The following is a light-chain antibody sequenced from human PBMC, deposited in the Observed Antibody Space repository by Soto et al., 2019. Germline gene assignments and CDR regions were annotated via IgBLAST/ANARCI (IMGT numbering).Light chain of an antibody. Sequence: EIVMTQSAATLSVSPGERATHCCRASQGIGDTLAWYQHKPGQTPRLLLYDTSTRATGVPARFSGSRSGTEFTLTINSLQSEDFAVYYCQQRHMWPITFGQGTRLEIK. CDR2: DTS. CDR3: QQRHMWPIT. CDR1: QGIGDT. V-gene: IGKV3-15*01. J-gene: IGKJ5*01.